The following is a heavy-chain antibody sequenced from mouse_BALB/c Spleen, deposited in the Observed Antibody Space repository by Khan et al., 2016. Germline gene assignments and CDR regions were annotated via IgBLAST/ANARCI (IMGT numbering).Heavy chain of an antibody. CDR1: GYTFTSYN. V-gene: IGHV1-12*01. CDR2: IYPGNGDT. Sequence: QVQLQQSGAELVKPGASVKMSCKASGYTFTSYNMHWVKQTPGQGLEWIGAIYPGNGDTSYNQKFKGKATLTAAKSSSTAYMQLSSLTSEDSAVYYCARSTTATYAYWGQGTLVTVSA. D-gene: IGHD1-2*01. CDR3: ARSTTATYAY. J-gene: IGHJ3*01.